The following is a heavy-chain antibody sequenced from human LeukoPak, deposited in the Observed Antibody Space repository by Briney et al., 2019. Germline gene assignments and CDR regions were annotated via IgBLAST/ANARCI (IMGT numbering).Heavy chain of an antibody. D-gene: IGHD5/OR15-5a*01. CDR2: IRYSGST. Sequence: SETLSLTCNVSGGSISSNTYFWGWIRRPPGKGLEWIGSIRYSGSTYYNPSLKSRVTISVDTSKNQFSLNLSFLTAADTAVYYCATSDTVSTYNWFDPWGQGTLVPAS. CDR3: ATSDTVSTYNWFDP. J-gene: IGHJ5*02. V-gene: IGHV4-39*01. CDR1: GGSISSNTYF.